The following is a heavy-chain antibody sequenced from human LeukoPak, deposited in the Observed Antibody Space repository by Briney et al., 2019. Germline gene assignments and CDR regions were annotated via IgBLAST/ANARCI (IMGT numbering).Heavy chain of an antibody. CDR1: GGSITSYY. CDR2: IYYSGST. V-gene: IGHV4-59*01. Sequence: SETLSLTCTVSGGSITSYYWSWIRQPPGKGLEWIGYIYYSGSTNYNPSLKSRVTISVDTSKNQFSLKPSSVTAADTAVYYCARRVDWFDPWGQGTLVTVSS. CDR3: ARRVDWFDP. J-gene: IGHJ5*02.